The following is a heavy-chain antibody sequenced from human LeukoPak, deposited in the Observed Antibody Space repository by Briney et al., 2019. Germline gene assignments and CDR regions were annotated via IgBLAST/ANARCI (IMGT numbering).Heavy chain of an antibody. D-gene: IGHD4-17*01. J-gene: IGHJ5*02. V-gene: IGHV3-30*18. CDR2: ISYDGSNK. CDR3: AKDPRTTVTTGWFDP. CDR1: GSTFSSYG. Sequence: GGSLRLSCAASGSTFSSYGMHWVRQAPGKGLEWVAVISYDGSNKYYADSVKGRFTISRDNSKNTLYLQMNSLRAEDTPVYYCAKDPRTTVTTGWFDPWGQGTLVTVSS.